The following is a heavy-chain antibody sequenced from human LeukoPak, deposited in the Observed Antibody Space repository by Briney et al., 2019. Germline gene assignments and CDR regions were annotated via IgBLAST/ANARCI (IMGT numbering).Heavy chain of an antibody. CDR2: ISAYNGNT. V-gene: IGHV1-18*01. D-gene: IGHD1-26*01. CDR3: ARDLDQYSGRFGGFGHDF. J-gene: IGHJ4*02. Sequence: VASVKVSCKASGYTFTNYGINWVRQAPGQGLEWMGWISAYNGNTNYAQKLQGRVTMTTDTSTSTAYMELRSLRSDDTAVYYCARDLDQYSGRFGGFGHDFWGQGTLVTVSS. CDR1: GYTFTNYG.